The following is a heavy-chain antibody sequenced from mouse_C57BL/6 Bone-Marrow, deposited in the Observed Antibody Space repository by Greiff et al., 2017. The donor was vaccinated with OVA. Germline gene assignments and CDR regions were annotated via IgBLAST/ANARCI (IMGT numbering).Heavy chain of an antibody. CDR1: GYHLTSGLY. D-gene: IGHD4-1*01. CDR2: LCYDGCN. J-gene: IGHJ1*03. CDR3: ARDLTRTLYLYFCV. V-gene: IGHV3-6*01. Sequence: ASGPGLVKPSQSLSLTRPVSGYHLTSGLYWNWNPQSSGNTLVWMGYLCYDGCNNYNPSLKNRISITRDTTKNQLFLKLNSVTTEDSATDYCARDLTRTLYLYFCVWGTGTTVTV.